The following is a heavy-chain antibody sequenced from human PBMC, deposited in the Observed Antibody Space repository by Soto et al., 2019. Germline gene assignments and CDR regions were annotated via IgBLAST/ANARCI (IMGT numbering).Heavy chain of an antibody. CDR3: AKRDHYDTSGY. D-gene: IGHD3-22*01. V-gene: IGHV3-23*01. CDR2: ISSSGGST. J-gene: IGHJ4*02. CDR1: GFTFSNYA. Sequence: EVQLLESGGGLEQPGGSLRLSCAASGFTFSNYAMTWVRQAPGKGLEWVSAISSSGGSTYYADSVKGRFTISRDNSKNTLYLQMNSLRAEDTAVYYCAKRDHYDTSGYWGQGTLVTVSS.